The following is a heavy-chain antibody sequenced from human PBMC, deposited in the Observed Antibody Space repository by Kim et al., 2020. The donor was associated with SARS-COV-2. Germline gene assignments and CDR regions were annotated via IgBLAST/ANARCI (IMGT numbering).Heavy chain of an antibody. CDR2: ISYDGSNK. Sequence: GGSLRLSCAASGFTFSSYGMHWVRQAPGKGLEWVAVISYDGSNKYYADSVKGRFTISRDNSKNTLYLEMNSLRAEDTAVYYCAKDPRLRYFDRFLDGYGMEVWGQGTTVTVSS. V-gene: IGHV3-30*18. CDR3: AKDPRLRYFDRFLDGYGMEV. D-gene: IGHD3-9*01. CDR1: GFTFSSYG. J-gene: IGHJ6*02.